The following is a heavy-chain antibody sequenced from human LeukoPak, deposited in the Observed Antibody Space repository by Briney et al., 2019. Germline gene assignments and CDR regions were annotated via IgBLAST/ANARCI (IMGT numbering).Heavy chain of an antibody. Sequence: KPGGSLRLSCAASGFTFTNAWMNWVRQAPGKGLEWVGHIKTKFDGGTTDYAAPVKGRFTISRDDSKNSLFLQMSSLKSEDTAVYFCATDRLMFGDYVYFQHWGQGILVTV. J-gene: IGHJ1*01. CDR3: ATDRLMFGDYVYFQH. D-gene: IGHD4-17*01. V-gene: IGHV3-15*01. CDR1: GFTFTNAW. CDR2: IKTKFDGGTT.